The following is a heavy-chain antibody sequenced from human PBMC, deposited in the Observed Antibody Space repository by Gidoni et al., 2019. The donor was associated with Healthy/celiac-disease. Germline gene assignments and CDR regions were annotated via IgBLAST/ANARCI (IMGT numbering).Heavy chain of an antibody. Sequence: QVQLQESGPGLVKPSETLSLTCTVSGGSVSSGSYYWSWIRQPPGKGLEWIGDIYYSGSTNYNPSLKSRVTISVDTSKNQFSLKLSSVTAADTAVYYCARDGTTNYYYGMDVWGQGTTVTVSS. J-gene: IGHJ6*02. CDR2: IYYSGST. D-gene: IGHD1-26*01. CDR3: ARDGTTNYYYGMDV. V-gene: IGHV4-61*01. CDR1: GGSVSSGSYY.